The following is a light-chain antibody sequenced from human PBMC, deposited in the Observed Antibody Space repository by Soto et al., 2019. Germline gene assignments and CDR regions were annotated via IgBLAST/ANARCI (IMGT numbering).Light chain of an antibody. CDR3: QQYKSYSPYT. Sequence: DIQMTQSPSTLSASVGDRVTITCRASQSISSWLAWYQQKPGKAPKFLIYDASSLESGVPSRFSGSGSGTAFSLTITSLQPDDFATYYCQQYKSYSPYTFGQGTKLEIK. CDR2: DAS. V-gene: IGKV1-5*01. CDR1: QSISSW. J-gene: IGKJ2*01.